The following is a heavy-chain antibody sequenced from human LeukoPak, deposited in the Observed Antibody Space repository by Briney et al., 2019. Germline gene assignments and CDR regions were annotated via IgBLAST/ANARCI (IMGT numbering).Heavy chain of an antibody. CDR1: GFHFSSYG. J-gene: IGHJ6*02. CDR2: IWYDGSNK. CDR3: AREGGGIVVVPAARPLTDYYYYGMDV. Sequence: GGSLRLSCAASGFHFSSYGMHWVRQAPGKGLEWVAVIWYDGSNKYYADSVKGRFTISRDNSKNTLYLQMNSLRAEDTAVYYCAREGGGIVVVPAARPLTDYYYYGMDVWGQGTTVTVSS. V-gene: IGHV3-33*01. D-gene: IGHD2-2*02.